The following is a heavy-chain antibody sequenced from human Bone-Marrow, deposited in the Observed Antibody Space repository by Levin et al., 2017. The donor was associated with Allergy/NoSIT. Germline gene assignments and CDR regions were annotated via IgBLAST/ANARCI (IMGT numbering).Heavy chain of an antibody. Sequence: RGESLKISCQTSKATFSDYGITWVRQAPGQGVEWMGGIIPIFRKTNYARKFQDRVTITADESTNTAYMELSSLSSENTAMYYCARVVCSSSTCYSFYQFDFWGQGTLVTVSS. J-gene: IGHJ4*02. V-gene: IGHV1-69*01. CDR1: KATFSDYG. CDR2: IIPIFRKT. D-gene: IGHD2-2*01. CDR3: ARVVCSSSTCYSFYQFDF.